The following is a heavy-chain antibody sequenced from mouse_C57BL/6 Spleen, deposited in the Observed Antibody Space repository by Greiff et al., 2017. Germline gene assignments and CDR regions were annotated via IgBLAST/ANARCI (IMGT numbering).Heavy chain of an antibody. CDR1: GYTFTSYW. CDR3: ARERYGTIDY. D-gene: IGHD2-10*02. V-gene: IGHV1-72*01. Sequence: VQLQQSGAELVKPGASVKLSCKASGYTFTSYWMHWVKQRPGRGLEWIGRIVPDSGGTKYNEKFKSKATLTVDTSSSTAYMQLSSLTSEDSAVYCCARERYGTIDYWGQGTTLTVSS. CDR2: IVPDSGGT. J-gene: IGHJ2*01.